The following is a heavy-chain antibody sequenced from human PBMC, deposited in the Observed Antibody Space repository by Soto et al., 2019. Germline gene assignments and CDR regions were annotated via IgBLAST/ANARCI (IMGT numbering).Heavy chain of an antibody. CDR1: GCSLSNARMG. V-gene: IGHV2-26*01. CDR2: IFSNDEK. CDR3: ARMGHYDFWSGYYFDY. Sequence: QVTLKESGPLLVKPTETLTLTCTVSGCSLSNARMGVSWIRQPPGKALEWLAHIFSNDEKSYSTSLKSRLTISKDTSKSQVVLTMTNMDPVDTATYYCARMGHYDFWSGYYFDYWGQGTLVTVSS. J-gene: IGHJ4*02. D-gene: IGHD3-3*01.